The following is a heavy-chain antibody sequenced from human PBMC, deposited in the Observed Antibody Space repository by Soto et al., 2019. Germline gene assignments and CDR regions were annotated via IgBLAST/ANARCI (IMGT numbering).Heavy chain of an antibody. CDR2: FDPEDGET. J-gene: IGHJ6*02. D-gene: IGHD3-22*01. CDR3: ATGVGGVITTIFRYYYYGMDV. V-gene: IGHV1-24*01. CDR1: GYTLTELS. Sequence: ASVKVSCKVSGYTLTELSMHWVRQAPGKGLEWMGGFDPEDGETIYAQKFQGRVTMTEDTSTDTAYMELSSLRSEDTAVYYCATGVGGVITTIFRYYYYGMDVWGQGTTVT.